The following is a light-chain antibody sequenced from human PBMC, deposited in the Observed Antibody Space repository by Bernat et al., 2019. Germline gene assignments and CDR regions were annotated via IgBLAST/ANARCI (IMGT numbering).Light chain of an antibody. CDR3: CSYADGSSFWV. CDR2: EVS. V-gene: IGLV2-23*02. CDR1: SGDVGNYNH. J-gene: IGLJ3*02. Sequence: QSALTQPASVSGSPGQSITISCTESSGDVGNYNHVSWYQQYPGKVPKAVIYEVSKRPSGVSNRFSGSKSGNTASLTIPGLQAEDEAHYYGCSYADGSSFWVFGGGTKLTVL.